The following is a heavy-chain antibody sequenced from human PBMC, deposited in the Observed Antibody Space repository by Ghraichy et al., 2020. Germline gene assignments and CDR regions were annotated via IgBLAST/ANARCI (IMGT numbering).Heavy chain of an antibody. D-gene: IGHD4-17*01. J-gene: IGHJ3*01. V-gene: IGHV3-23*01. CDR2: ISGSGGGT. CDR1: GFTFSSYA. CDR3: ARDPNGDYVGAFDF. Sequence: GESLNISCAASGFTFSSYAMTWVRQAPGKGLEWVSSISGSGGGTSYADSVKGRFTVSRDNSKNTLYLQMNSLRAEDTAIYYCARDPNGDYVGAFDFWGQETMVTVSS.